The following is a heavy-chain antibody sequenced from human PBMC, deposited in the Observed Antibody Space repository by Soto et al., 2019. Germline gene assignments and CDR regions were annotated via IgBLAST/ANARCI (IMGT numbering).Heavy chain of an antibody. V-gene: IGHV3-48*01. J-gene: IGHJ6*03. D-gene: IGHD3-10*01. CDR2: ISSRSSII. Sequence: GGSMRLSCLASGFTFSSHSMNWVRQVPGKGLEWVSYISSRSSIIYHADSVKGRFTISRDNAKNSLYLQMNSLRAEDTAVYYCARGGDNYYYYMDVWGKGTTVTVSS. CDR1: GFTFSSHS. CDR3: ARGGDNYYYYMDV.